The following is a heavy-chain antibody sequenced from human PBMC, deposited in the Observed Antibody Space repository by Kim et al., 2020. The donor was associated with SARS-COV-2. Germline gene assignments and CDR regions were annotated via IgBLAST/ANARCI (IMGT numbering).Heavy chain of an antibody. D-gene: IGHD3-16*02. CDR3: ARIPLYYDYVWGSYRDNSPLFDY. CDR1: GYTFTSYG. Sequence: ASVKVSCKASGYTFTSYGISWVRQAPGQGLEWMGWISAYNGNTNYAQKLQGRVTMTTDTSTSTAYMELRSLRSDDTAVYYCARIPLYYDYVWGSYRDNSPLFDYWGQGTLVTVSS. CDR2: ISAYNGNT. V-gene: IGHV1-18*01. J-gene: IGHJ4*02.